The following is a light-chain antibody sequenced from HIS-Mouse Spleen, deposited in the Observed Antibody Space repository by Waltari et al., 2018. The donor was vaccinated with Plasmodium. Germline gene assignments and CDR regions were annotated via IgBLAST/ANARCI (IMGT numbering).Light chain of an antibody. CDR3: QQYNNWSFT. Sequence: EIVMTQSPHPLSVSPGERATLSCRASQSVSSNLAWYQQNPGQAPRLLIYGASTGATGIPARFSGSGSGTEFTLTISSLQSEDFAVYYCQQYNNWSFTFGPGTKVDIK. V-gene: IGKV3-15*01. J-gene: IGKJ3*01. CDR1: QSVSSN. CDR2: GAS.